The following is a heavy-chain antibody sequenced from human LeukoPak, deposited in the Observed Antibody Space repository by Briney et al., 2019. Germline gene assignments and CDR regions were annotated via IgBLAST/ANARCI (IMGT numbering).Heavy chain of an antibody. CDR1: ARSINSDSYY. V-gene: IGHV4-61*02. D-gene: IGHD3-10*01. J-gene: IGHJ5*02. CDR2: IYTTGSP. CDR3: ARDRGITTARGVPSWFDP. Sequence: PSHTLSLTCTVAARSINSDSYYWTWLRQPAGKGLEWIGRIYTTGSPSYNPSLKSRVTMSIDTSKNQFSLKLSSVSAADTAVYYCARDRGITTARGVPSWFDPWGQGTLVTVSS.